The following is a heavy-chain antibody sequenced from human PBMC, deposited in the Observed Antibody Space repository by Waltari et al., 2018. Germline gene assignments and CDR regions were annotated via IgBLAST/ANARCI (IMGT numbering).Heavy chain of an antibody. J-gene: IGHJ4*02. CDR1: GFSFSSYW. CDR2: IKADGSAK. CDR3: VGTPHWYYFDY. V-gene: IGHV3-7*01. D-gene: IGHD2-8*02. Sequence: EVQLVESGGDLVQPGGSLRLSCTASGFSFSSYWMSWVRQAPGKGPEWVANIKADGSAKYYVDSVKGRFTISRDNAKNSLYLQMNNLRVEDTALYYCVGTPHWYYFDYWGPGTLVTVSS.